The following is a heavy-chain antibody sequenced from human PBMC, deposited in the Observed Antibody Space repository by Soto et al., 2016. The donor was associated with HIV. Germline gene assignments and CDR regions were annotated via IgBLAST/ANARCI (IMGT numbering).Heavy chain of an antibody. J-gene: IGHJ4*02. CDR1: GFTFSNAW. CDR3: TTDRVGATGFDY. CDR2: IKSKTDGGTT. V-gene: IGHV3-15*01. D-gene: IGHD1-26*01. Sequence: EVQLVESGGGLVKPGGSLRLSCAASGFTFSNAWMSWVRQAPGKGLEWVGRIKSKTDGGTTDYAAPVKGRFTISRDDSKNTLYLQMNSLKTEDTAVYYCTTDRVGATGFDYWGQGTLVTVSS.